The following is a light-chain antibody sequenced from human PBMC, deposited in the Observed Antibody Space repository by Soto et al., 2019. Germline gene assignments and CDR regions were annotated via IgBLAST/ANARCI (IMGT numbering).Light chain of an antibody. CDR3: QQSYITPWT. Sequence: DIQMTQSPSSLSASVGDRVTITCRASQSISSYLNWYQQKPGKAPKLLIYAASSLQSGVPSRFSGSGSGTDFTLTISSLQPEDFATYYCQQSYITPWTFGKGTKEEIK. CDR2: AAS. CDR1: QSISSY. V-gene: IGKV1-39*01. J-gene: IGKJ1*01.